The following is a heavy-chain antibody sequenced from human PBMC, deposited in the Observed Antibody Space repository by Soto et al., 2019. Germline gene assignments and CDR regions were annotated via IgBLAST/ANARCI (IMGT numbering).Heavy chain of an antibody. CDR1: GYTFGSYA. Sequence: GASLGLSCSASGYTFGSYAMHWVRQAPGKRLEYVSAISSNGGSTYYADSVKGRFTISRDNSKNTLYLQMSSLRAEDTAVYYCVKDLACGGDCYSGYWGQGTLVTVSS. D-gene: IGHD2-21*02. J-gene: IGHJ4*02. CDR3: VKDLACGGDCYSGY. CDR2: ISSNGGST. V-gene: IGHV3-64D*08.